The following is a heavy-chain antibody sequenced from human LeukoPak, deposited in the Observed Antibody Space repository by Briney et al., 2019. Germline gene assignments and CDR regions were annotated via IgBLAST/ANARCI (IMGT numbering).Heavy chain of an antibody. CDR2: TYYRSKWYN. CDR3: ARGVTVTGYYFDY. V-gene: IGHV6-1*01. D-gene: IGHD3-9*01. CDR1: GDSVFSNSAA. J-gene: IGHJ4*02. Sequence: SQTLSLTCAISGDSVFSNSAAWNWIRQSPSRGLEWLGRTYYRSKWYNDYPVSVKGRITINPDTSKIQFSLQLDSVTPEDTAVYYCARGVTVTGYYFDYWGQGTLVTVSS.